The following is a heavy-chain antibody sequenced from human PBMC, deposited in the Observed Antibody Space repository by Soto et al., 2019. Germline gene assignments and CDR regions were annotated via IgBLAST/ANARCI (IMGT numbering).Heavy chain of an antibody. V-gene: IGHV4-59*01. CDR1: GGSISSYY. CDR2: IYYSGST. CDR3: AGGHSRTADY. Sequence: SETLSLTCTVSGGSISSYYWSWIRQPPGKGLEWIGYIYYSGSTNYNPSLKSRVTISVDTSKNQFSLKLSSVTAADTAVYYCAGGHSRTADYWGQGTLVTASS. J-gene: IGHJ4*02.